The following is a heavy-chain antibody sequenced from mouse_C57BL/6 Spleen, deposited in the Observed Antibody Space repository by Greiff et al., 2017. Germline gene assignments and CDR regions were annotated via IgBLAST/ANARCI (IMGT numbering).Heavy chain of an antibody. V-gene: IGHV1-55*01. CDR1: GYTFTSYW. CDR3: ARSGFYYDYDDGWYFDV. J-gene: IGHJ1*03. Sequence: QVQLQQPGAELVKPGASVKMSCKASGYTFTSYWITWVKQRPGKGLEWIGDIYPGSGSTNYNEKFKSKATLTVDTSSSTAYMQLSSLTSEDSAVYYCARSGFYYDYDDGWYFDVWGTGTTVTVSS. CDR2: IYPGSGST. D-gene: IGHD2-4*01.